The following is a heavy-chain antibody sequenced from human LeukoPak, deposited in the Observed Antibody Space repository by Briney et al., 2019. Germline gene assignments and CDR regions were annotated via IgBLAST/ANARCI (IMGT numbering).Heavy chain of an antibody. D-gene: IGHD6-6*01. CDR3: VITSATGPLDY. CDR2: ISGNGVNT. CDR1: GFTFSSYG. J-gene: IGHJ4*02. Sequence: PGGSLRLSCAASGFTFSSYGMNWVRQAPGKGLEWVSSISGNGVNTYYADSVKGRFTISRDNSKNTLSLQMSSLRVEDTAVYYCVITSATGPLDYWGQGTLVTVSS. V-gene: IGHV3-23*01.